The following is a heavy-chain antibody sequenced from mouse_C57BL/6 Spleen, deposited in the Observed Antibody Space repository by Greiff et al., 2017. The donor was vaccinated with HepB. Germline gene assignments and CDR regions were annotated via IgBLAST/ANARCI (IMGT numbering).Heavy chain of an antibody. CDR1: GYTFTDYY. D-gene: IGHD1-1*01. CDR3: ARSHYYGSSEAMDY. CDR2: IFPGSGST. V-gene: IGHV1-75*01. J-gene: IGHJ4*01. Sequence: VQLQQSGPELVKPGASVKISCKASGYTFTDYYINWVKQRPGQGLEWIGWIFPGSGSTYYNEKFKGKSTLTVDKSSSTAYMLLSSLTSEDSAVYFCARSHYYGSSEAMDYWGQGTSVTVSS.